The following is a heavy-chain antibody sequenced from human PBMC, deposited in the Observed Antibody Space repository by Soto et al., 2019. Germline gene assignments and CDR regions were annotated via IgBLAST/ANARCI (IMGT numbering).Heavy chain of an antibody. Sequence: ASVQVSCKASGYTFTSYYMHWVRQAPGQGLEWMGIINPSGGSTSYAQKFQSRVTMTRDTSTSTVYMELSSLRSEDTAVYYCARDRTHTAMDRDYYYYGMDVWGQGTKVTVSS. D-gene: IGHD5-18*01. CDR1: GYTFTSYY. CDR3: ARDRTHTAMDRDYYYYGMDV. CDR2: INPSGGST. V-gene: IGHV1-46*01. J-gene: IGHJ6*02.